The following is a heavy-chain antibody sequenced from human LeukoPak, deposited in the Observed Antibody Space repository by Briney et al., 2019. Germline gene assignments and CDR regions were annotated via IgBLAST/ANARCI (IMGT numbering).Heavy chain of an antibody. CDR2: INWNGGST. J-gene: IGHJ3*02. CDR3: ARAGDYYDSSGYYADAFDI. V-gene: IGHV3-20*04. D-gene: IGHD3-22*01. CDR1: GFTFDDYG. Sequence: GGSLRLSCAASGFTFDDYGMSWVRQAPGKGLEWVSGINWNGGSTGYADSVKGRFTISRDNAKNSLYVQMNSLRAEDTALYYCARAGDYYDSSGYYADAFDIWGQGTMVTVSS.